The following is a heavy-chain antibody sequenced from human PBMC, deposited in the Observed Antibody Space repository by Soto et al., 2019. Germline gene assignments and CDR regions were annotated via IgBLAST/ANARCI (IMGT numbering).Heavy chain of an antibody. CDR3: TTGRGGSAYVPGAY. D-gene: IGHD5-12*01. CDR2: IKTNIDGGAT. Sequence: EVQLVESGGGLVKPGGSLRLSCAASGFSFTSAWMNWVRQIPGKGLEWVGRIKTNIDGGATDYSAPVKGRFTISRDDSKDTVYLQMNRLKTEDPAVYYCTTGRGGSAYVPGAYWGQGALVTVSS. J-gene: IGHJ4*02. CDR1: GFSFTSAW. V-gene: IGHV3-15*07.